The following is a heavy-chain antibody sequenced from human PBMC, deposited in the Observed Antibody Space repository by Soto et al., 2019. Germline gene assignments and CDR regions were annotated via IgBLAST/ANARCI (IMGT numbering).Heavy chain of an antibody. Sequence: ASVKVSCKASGYTFTRYDINWVRHATGQGLEWMGWMNPNSGNTGYAQKFQGRVTMTRNTSISTAYMELSSLSSEDTAGYYCARVGMGPHHYWGQGTLLAFSS. CDR3: ARVGMGPHHY. D-gene: IGHD1-26*01. CDR2: MNPNSGNT. J-gene: IGHJ4*02. V-gene: IGHV1-8*01. CDR1: GYTFTRYD.